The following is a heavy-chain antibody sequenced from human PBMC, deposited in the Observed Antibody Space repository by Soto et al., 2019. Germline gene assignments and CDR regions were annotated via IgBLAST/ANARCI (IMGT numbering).Heavy chain of an antibody. J-gene: IGHJ5*01. CDR1: GGSISSGEYY. CDR2: ISYSGTA. D-gene: IGHD1-20*01. Sequence: SETLSLTCTVSGGSISSGEYYWTWIRQPPGKGLEWIGYISYSGTAHYNPSLKSRVTISVDTSRNQFSLKLTSVTAADTAVYYCARDIGGNNWNPNWFDSWGQGTQVTVSS. CDR3: ARDIGGNNWNPNWFDS. V-gene: IGHV4-30-4*01.